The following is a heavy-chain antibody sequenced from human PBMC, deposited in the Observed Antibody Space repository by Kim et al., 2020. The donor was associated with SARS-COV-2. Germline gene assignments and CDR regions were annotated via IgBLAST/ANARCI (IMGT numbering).Heavy chain of an antibody. CDR3: ARGGNSRGPYYYYGMDV. Sequence: LKSRVTISVDTAKNQFSRKLSSVTAADTAVYYCARGGNSRGPYYYYGMDVWDQGTTVTVSS. V-gene: IGHV4-30-2*05. J-gene: IGHJ6*02. D-gene: IGHD2-21*02.